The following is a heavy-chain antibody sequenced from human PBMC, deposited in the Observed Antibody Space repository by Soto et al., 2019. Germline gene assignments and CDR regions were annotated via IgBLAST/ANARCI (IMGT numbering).Heavy chain of an antibody. Sequence: SLRLSCAASGFTFDDYAMHWVRQAPGKGLEWVSGISWNSGSIGYADSVKGRFTISRDNAKNSLYLQMNSLRAEDTALYYCAKVYDILTGYYIHDAFDIWGQGTMVTVSS. CDR3: AKVYDILTGYYIHDAFDI. CDR2: ISWNSGSI. D-gene: IGHD3-9*01. V-gene: IGHV3-9*01. CDR1: GFTFDDYA. J-gene: IGHJ3*02.